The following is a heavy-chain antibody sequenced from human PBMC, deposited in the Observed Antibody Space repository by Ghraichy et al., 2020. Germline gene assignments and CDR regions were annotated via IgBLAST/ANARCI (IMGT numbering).Heavy chain of an antibody. CDR3: AGVDYWSGFYDY. J-gene: IGHJ4*02. Sequence: SETLSLTCTVSGYSITSYYWSWIRQPPGKGLEWIGYIFHSGYNKYNPSLKSRVTISADTSKNQFSLKLSSVTAADTAVYYCAGVDYWSGFYDYWGQGTQVTVSS. CDR1: GYSITSYY. V-gene: IGHV4-59*01. D-gene: IGHD3-3*01. CDR2: IFHSGYN.